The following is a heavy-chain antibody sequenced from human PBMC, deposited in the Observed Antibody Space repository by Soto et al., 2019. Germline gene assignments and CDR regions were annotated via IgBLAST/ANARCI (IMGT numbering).Heavy chain of an antibody. V-gene: IGHV4-4*02. CDR3: ATLPPRIVVVVNPIPT. CDR1: GGSISSSYW. D-gene: IGHD2-8*02. Sequence: QVQLRESGPGLVKPSGTLSLTCVVSGGSISSSYWWSWVRQSPGKGLEWIGEIYHTGITNYNPSLQSRVSSSVDKSNNQFPLMLHPVPATESHVYYCATLPPRIVVVVNPIPTWGQGTMVTVSS. CDR2: IYHTGIT. J-gene: IGHJ5*02.